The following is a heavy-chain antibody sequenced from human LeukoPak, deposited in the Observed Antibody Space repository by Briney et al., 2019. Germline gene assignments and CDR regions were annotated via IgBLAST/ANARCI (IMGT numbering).Heavy chain of an antibody. V-gene: IGHV3-30-3*01. J-gene: IGHJ4*02. CDR1: GFTFSSYA. Sequence: GGSLRLSCAASGFTFSSYAMPWVRQAPGKGLEWVAVISYDGSNKYYADSVKGRFTISRDNSKNTLYLQMNSLRAEDTAVYYCAKDHGPSGYSYGPDYWGQGTLVTVSS. D-gene: IGHD5-18*01. CDR2: ISYDGSNK. CDR3: AKDHGPSGYSYGPDY.